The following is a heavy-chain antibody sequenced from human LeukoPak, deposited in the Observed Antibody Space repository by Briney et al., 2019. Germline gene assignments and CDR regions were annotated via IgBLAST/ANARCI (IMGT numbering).Heavy chain of an antibody. CDR1: GYTFRSYG. Sequence: ASVKVSCKAYGYTFRSYGISWVRQAPGEGLEWMGYISAYNGNTNYAQKLQGRLTLTTDTSTNTAYMELRSLTSADTAVYYCARGGAYRTYFDYWGQGSLVTVSS. V-gene: IGHV1-18*01. CDR3: ARGGAYRTYFDY. D-gene: IGHD3-16*01. J-gene: IGHJ4*02. CDR2: ISAYNGNT.